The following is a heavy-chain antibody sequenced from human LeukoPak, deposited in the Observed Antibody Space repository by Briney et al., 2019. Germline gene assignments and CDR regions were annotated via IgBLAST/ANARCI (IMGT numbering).Heavy chain of an antibody. Sequence: PSETLSLTCTVSGGSINNYYWSWIRLAPGKGLEWIGFIYYTGSTNYSPSLKTRVTISLDTSKNQFSLKVTSVTAADTAVYYCARDMFALGAFDIWGQGTMVTVSS. D-gene: IGHD3-10*02. CDR2: IYYTGST. CDR1: GGSINNYY. J-gene: IGHJ3*02. CDR3: ARDMFALGAFDI. V-gene: IGHV4-59*01.